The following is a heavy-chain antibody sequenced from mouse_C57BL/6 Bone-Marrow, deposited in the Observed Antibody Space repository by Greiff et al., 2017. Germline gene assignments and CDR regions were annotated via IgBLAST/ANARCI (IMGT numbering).Heavy chain of an antibody. D-gene: IGHD2-10*01. J-gene: IGHJ2*01. CDR3: ARSRSYWRPTHFDY. CDR1: GYTFTSYW. CDR2: IHPNSGST. V-gene: IGHV1-64*01. Sequence: QVQLKQPGAELVKPGASVKLSCKASGYTFTSYWMHWVKQRPGQGLEWIGMIHPNSGSTNYNEKFKSKATLTVDKSSSTAYMQLSSLTSADSAVYYCARSRSYWRPTHFDYWGQGTTLTVSS.